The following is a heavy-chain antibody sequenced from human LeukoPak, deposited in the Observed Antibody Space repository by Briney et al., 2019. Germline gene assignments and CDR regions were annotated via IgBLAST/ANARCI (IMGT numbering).Heavy chain of an antibody. CDR2: IIPIFGTA. J-gene: IGHJ5*02. CDR3: AAGLYGGYDPAQNWFDP. CDR1: GGTFSSYA. D-gene: IGHD5-12*01. Sequence: ASVKVSCKASGGTFSSYAISWVRQAPGQGLKWMGGIIPIFGTANYAQKFQGRVTITTDESTSTAYMELSSLRSEDTAVYYCAAGLYGGYDPAQNWFDPWGQGTLVTVSS. V-gene: IGHV1-69*05.